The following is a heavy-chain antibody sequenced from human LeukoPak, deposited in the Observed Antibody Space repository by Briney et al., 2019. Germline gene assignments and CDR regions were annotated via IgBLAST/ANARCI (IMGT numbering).Heavy chain of an antibody. J-gene: IGHJ4*02. D-gene: IGHD4-23*01. V-gene: IGHV3-30*02. CDR1: GFTFRSHG. CDR2: IRFDGSEK. Sequence: GGSLRLSCATSGFTFRSHGMHWVRQAPGKGPEWVAFIRFDGSEKFYADSVKGRFTVSRDTSTNTLYLETNSLRGEDTAIYYCAKGGNMRTTGRILEDWGPGTLVIVS. CDR3: AKGGNMRTTGRILED.